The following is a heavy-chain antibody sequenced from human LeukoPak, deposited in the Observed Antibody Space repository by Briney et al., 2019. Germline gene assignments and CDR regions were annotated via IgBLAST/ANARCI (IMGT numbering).Heavy chain of an antibody. CDR2: ISSSSSTI. D-gene: IGHD3-10*01. CDR1: GFTFSSYS. V-gene: IGHV3-48*01. CDR3: ARGRDFTVVRGAPYNWFDP. Sequence: GGSLRLSCAASGFTFSSYSMNWVRQAPGKGLEWVSYISSSSSTIYYADSVKGRFTISRDNAKNSLYLQMNSLRAEDTAVYYCARGRDFTVVRGAPYNWFDPWGQGTLVTVSS. J-gene: IGHJ5*02.